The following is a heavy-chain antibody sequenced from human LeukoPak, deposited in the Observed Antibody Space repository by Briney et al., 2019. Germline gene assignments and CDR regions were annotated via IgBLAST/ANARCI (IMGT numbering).Heavy chain of an antibody. CDR1: GFTFSSYA. CDR2: ISASGGRT. Sequence: GGSLRLSCAASGFTFSSYAMSWVRQAPGQGLEWVSVISASGGRTSYADSVKGRFTVSRDNSKNTLYLQMNSLRAEDTAVYFCVEGGAPSYYDGSGDAYFDYWGQGTLVTVSS. V-gene: IGHV3-23*01. CDR3: VEGGAPSYYDGSGDAYFDY. J-gene: IGHJ4*02. D-gene: IGHD3-22*01.